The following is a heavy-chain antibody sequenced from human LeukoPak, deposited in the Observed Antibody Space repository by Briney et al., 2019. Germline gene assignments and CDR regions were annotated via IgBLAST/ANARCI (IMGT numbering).Heavy chain of an antibody. CDR1: GFTFSDYY. D-gene: IGHD2/OR15-2a*01. Sequence: PGGSLRLSCAASGFTFSDYYMSWIRQAPGKGLEWVSYISSSGSTIYYADSVKGRFTISRDNAKNSLYLQMNSLRAEDTAVYYCAKDMGEVLGPIVLDYWGQGTLVTVSS. CDR3: AKDMGEVLGPIVLDY. V-gene: IGHV3-11*04. CDR2: ISSSGSTI. J-gene: IGHJ4*02.